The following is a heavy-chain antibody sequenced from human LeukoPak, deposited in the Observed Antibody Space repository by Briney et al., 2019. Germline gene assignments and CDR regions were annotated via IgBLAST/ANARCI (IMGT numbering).Heavy chain of an antibody. V-gene: IGHV1-18*01. CDR2: ISVYNGNT. CDR3: ARDEYSGSYSYGMDV. D-gene: IGHD1-26*01. Sequence: ASVKVSCKASGYTFTNYGISWVRQAPGQGLEWMGWISVYNGNTKYAQKHQDRVTMTTDTSTSTAYMELRSLRSDDTAVYYCARDEYSGSYSYGMDVRGQGTTVTVSS. CDR1: GYTFTNYG. J-gene: IGHJ6*02.